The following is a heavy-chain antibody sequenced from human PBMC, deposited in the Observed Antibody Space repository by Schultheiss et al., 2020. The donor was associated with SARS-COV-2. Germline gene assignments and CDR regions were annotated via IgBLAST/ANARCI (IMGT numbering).Heavy chain of an antibody. D-gene: IGHD2-2*01. Sequence: GGSLRLSCAASGFTFSSYAMHWVRQAPGKGLEWVAVISYDGSNKYYADSVKGRFTISRDNSKNTLYLQMNSLRAEDTAVYYCARGDLKRYCSSTSCYPDHYFDYWGQGALVTVAS. J-gene: IGHJ4*02. V-gene: IGHV3-30-3*01. CDR3: ARGDLKRYCSSTSCYPDHYFDY. CDR1: GFTFSSYA. CDR2: ISYDGSNK.